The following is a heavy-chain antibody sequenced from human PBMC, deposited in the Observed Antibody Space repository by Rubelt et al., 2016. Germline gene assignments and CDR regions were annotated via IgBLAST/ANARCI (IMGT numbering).Heavy chain of an antibody. V-gene: IGHV4-39*07. CDR3: ARDLRGSYAFDY. CDR2: IYFSGST. J-gene: IGHJ4*02. Sequence: QLQLQESGPGLVKPSETLSLSCTVSGGSISSSSYYWGWIRQPPGKGLEWIGSIYFSGSTYYNPSLKSRVTISFDTSKNQFSLKLSSVTAADTAVYYCARDLRGSYAFDYWGQGTLVTVSS. D-gene: IGHD1-26*01. CDR1: GGSISSSSYY.